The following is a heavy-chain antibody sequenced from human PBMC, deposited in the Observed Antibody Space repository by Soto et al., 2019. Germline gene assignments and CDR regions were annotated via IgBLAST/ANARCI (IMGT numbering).Heavy chain of an antibody. CDR3: ARDAMAPNGHNWFDP. CDR2: IIPILGIA. V-gene: IGHV1-69*08. D-gene: IGHD5-12*01. Sequence: QVQLVQSGAEVKKPGSSVKVSCKASGGTFSSYTISWYRQAPGQVLEWMGSIIPILGIANYAQKFQGRVTIPAEKSTSTAYMELSSLRSADTAVYYCARDAMAPNGHNWFDPWCQGTLVTVSS. J-gene: IGHJ5*02. CDR1: GGTFSSYT.